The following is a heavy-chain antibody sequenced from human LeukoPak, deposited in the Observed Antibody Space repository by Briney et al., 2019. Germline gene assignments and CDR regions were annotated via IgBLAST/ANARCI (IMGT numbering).Heavy chain of an antibody. V-gene: IGHV1-2*02. J-gene: IGHJ6*03. CDR1: GYTFTGYY. D-gene: IGHD3-3*01. Sequence: ASVKVSCKASGYTFTGYYMHWVRQAPGQGLEWMGWINPNSGGTNYAQKFQGRVTMTRDTSISTAYMELSRLRSDDTAAYYCARDPVFGVVTYYYYYMDVWGKGTTVTVSS. CDR2: INPNSGGT. CDR3: ARDPVFGVVTYYYYYMDV.